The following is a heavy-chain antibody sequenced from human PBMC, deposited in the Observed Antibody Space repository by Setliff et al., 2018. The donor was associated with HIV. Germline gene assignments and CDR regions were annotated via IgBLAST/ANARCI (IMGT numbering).Heavy chain of an antibody. J-gene: IGHJ6*02. Sequence: PSETLSLTCAVSGGSIGSGGYSWSWIRQPPGRGLEWVGYIYHVGGTYYNPSLRSRVTISVDRSKNLFSLKLSSVTAADTAVYYCARNFWNGPPDYYYYGLDVWGQGTTVTVSS. CDR2: IYHVGGT. CDR3: ARNFWNGPPDYYYYGLDV. D-gene: IGHD3-3*01. CDR1: GGSIGSGGYS. V-gene: IGHV4-30-2*01.